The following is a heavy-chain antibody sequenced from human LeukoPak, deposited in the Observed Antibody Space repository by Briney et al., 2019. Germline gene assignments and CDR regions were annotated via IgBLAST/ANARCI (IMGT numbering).Heavy chain of an antibody. CDR3: AKPASSGWYPGELPGDY. D-gene: IGHD6-19*01. CDR2: ISYDGSNK. V-gene: IGHV3-30*18. CDR1: GFSFNSYI. J-gene: IGHJ4*02. Sequence: PGGSLRLSCAASGFSFNSYIMHWVRQAPGKGLEWVAVISYDGSNKYYADSVKGRFTISRDNSKNTLYLQMNSLRAEDTAVYYCAKPASSGWYPGELPGDYWGQGTLVTVSS.